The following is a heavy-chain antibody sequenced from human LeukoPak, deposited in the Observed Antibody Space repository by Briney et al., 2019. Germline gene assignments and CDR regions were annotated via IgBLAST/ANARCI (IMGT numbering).Heavy chain of an antibody. V-gene: IGHV4-39*01. J-gene: IGHJ4*02. CDR2: IYYSGST. Sequence: SETLSLTCTVSGGSISSSSYYWGWIRQPPGEGLEWIGTIYYSGSTYYNPSLKSRVTISVDTSKKQFSLKLSSVTAADTAVYYCARWEGGSYYDFDYWGQGTLVTVSS. D-gene: IGHD1-26*01. CDR1: GGSISSSSYY. CDR3: ARWEGGSYYDFDY.